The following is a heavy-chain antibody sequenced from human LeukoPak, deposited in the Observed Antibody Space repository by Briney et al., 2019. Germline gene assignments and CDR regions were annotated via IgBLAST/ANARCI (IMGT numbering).Heavy chain of an antibody. CDR1: GDSISSGDYS. CDR3: ARVGSDGSYFDY. D-gene: IGHD1-26*01. V-gene: IGHV4-30-2*01. CDR2: IFHSGSS. Sequence: SETLSLTCAVSGDSISSGDYSWSWIRQPSGKGLEWIGYIFHSGSSYYNPSLKSRVTMSVDTSKNQFSLKVSSVTAADTAVYYCARVGSDGSYFDYWGQGTLVTVSS. J-gene: IGHJ4*02.